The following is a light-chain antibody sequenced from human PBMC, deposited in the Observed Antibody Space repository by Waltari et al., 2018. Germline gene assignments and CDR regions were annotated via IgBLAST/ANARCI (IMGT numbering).Light chain of an antibody. Sequence: QSVLTQPPPVSGTPGQSVTIPCSASTPNTGAGHHVHWYQPLPGTAPKLPIYGNNNRPSGVPDRFSGSKSGTSASLAITGLQADDEADYFCQSFDNMLSGGVVFGGGTKLAVL. CDR2: GNN. CDR1: TPNTGAGHH. CDR3: QSFDNMLSGGVV. V-gene: IGLV1-40*01. J-gene: IGLJ2*01.